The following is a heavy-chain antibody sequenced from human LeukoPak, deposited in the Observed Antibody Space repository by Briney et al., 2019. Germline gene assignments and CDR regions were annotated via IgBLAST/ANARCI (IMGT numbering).Heavy chain of an antibody. V-gene: IGHV3-7*03. CDR3: ARERYGSGSYYNDY. CDR1: GFTFSSYW. D-gene: IGHD3-10*01. J-gene: IGHJ4*02. Sequence: GGSLRHSCAASGFTFSSYWMSWVRQAPGKGLEWVANIKQDGSEKYYVDSVKGRFTISRDNAKNSLYLQMNSLRAEDTAVYYCARERYGSGSYYNDYWGQGTLVTVSS. CDR2: IKQDGSEK.